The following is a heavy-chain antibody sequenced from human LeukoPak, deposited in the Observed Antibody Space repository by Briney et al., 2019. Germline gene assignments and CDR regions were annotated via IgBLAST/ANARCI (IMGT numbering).Heavy chain of an antibody. CDR3: ARGKYDFWSGYSPFDY. D-gene: IGHD3-3*01. Sequence: GASVKVSCKASGYTFTSYAMNWVRQAPGQGLEWMGWISAYNGNTNYAQKLQGRVTMTTDTSTSTAYMELRSLRSDDTAVYYCARGKYDFWSGYSPFDYWGQGTLVTVSS. J-gene: IGHJ4*02. CDR1: GYTFTSYA. V-gene: IGHV1-18*01. CDR2: ISAYNGNT.